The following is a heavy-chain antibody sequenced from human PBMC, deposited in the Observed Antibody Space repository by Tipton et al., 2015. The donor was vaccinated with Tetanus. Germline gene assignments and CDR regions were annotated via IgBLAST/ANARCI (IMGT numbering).Heavy chain of an antibody. CDR3: ARQFGNAFGI. D-gene: IGHD3-16*01. CDR2: TYYRSSWYT. Sequence: GLVKPSQTLSLTCDVSGDSLSGYKVAWNWIRQSPSRGLEWLGRTYYRSSWYTDYALSVRGRITINPDTSKSQFSLQLNSVTPEDSAVYYCARQFGNAFGIWGQGTVVSVSS. V-gene: IGHV6-1*01. CDR1: GDSLSGYKVA. J-gene: IGHJ3*02.